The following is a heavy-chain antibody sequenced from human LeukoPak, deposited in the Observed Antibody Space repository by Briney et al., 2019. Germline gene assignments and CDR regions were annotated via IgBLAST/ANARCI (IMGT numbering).Heavy chain of an antibody. J-gene: IGHJ6*02. CDR1: GYTLTTYA. Sequence: ASVKVSCKASGYTLTTYAIHWVRRAPGQRLEWMGWINAGNGNTKYSQKFQGRVTITRDTSASTAYMELSSLRSEDTAVYYCARDQGWDIVLVPAAMSDYYYGMDVWGQGTTVTVSS. D-gene: IGHD2-2*01. CDR2: INAGNGNT. V-gene: IGHV1-3*01. CDR3: ARDQGWDIVLVPAAMSDYYYGMDV.